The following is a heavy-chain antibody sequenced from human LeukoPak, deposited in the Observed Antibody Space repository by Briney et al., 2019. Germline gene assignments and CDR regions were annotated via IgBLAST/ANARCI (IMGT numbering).Heavy chain of an antibody. CDR3: ARDVVGIHWFDP. J-gene: IGHJ5*02. D-gene: IGHD2-15*01. V-gene: IGHV3-53*01. CDR2: IYSGGST. Sequence: GGSLRLSCAASGFTVSRNYMTWVRQAPGKGLEWVSVIYSGGSTYYADSVKGRFTVSRDNSKNTLYHQMNSLRAEDTAVYYCARDVVGIHWFDPWGQGTLVTVSS. CDR1: GFTVSRNY.